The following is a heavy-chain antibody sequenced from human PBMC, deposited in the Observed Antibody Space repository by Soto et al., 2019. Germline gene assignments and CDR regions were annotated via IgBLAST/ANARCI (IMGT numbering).Heavy chain of an antibody. CDR2: INPKTGDT. Sequence: QAQLVQSGAEVKKPGASVKVSCKTSGYTFTAYYIHWVRQAPGQGLEWVGWINPKTGDTKYAQKFQGRVTMTGDTSITTAYMELGRLRSDDTAVYYCARQLPYCGGDCYTEPIDYWGQGTLVTVSS. V-gene: IGHV1-2*02. CDR1: GYTFTAYY. J-gene: IGHJ4*02. D-gene: IGHD2-21*02. CDR3: ARQLPYCGGDCYTEPIDY.